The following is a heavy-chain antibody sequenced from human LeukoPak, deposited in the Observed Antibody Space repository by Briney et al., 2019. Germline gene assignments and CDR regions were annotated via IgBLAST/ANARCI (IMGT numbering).Heavy chain of an antibody. J-gene: IGHJ4*02. CDR3: ARDQKWLRHTDY. CDR1: GGSISSSSYY. V-gene: IGHV4-39*07. Sequence: SETLSPTCTVSGGSISSSSYYWGWIRQPPGKGLEWIGSIYYSGSTYYNPSLKSRVTISVDTSKNQFSLKLSSVTAADTAVYYCARDQKWLRHTDYWGQGTLVTVSS. D-gene: IGHD5-12*01. CDR2: IYYSGST.